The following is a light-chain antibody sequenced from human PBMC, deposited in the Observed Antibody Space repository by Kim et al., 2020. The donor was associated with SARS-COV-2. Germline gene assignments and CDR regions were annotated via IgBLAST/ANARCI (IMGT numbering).Light chain of an antibody. V-gene: IGLV4-60*03. CDR1: SGHSSYI. CDR3: ETWDSNTPWV. Sequence: VKLTCTLSSGHSSYIIAWHQQQPGKAPRYLMKLEGSGSYNKGSGVPDRLSGSSSGADRYLTISNLQSEDEADYYCETWDSNTPWVFGGGTQLTVL. CDR2: LEGSGSY. J-gene: IGLJ3*02.